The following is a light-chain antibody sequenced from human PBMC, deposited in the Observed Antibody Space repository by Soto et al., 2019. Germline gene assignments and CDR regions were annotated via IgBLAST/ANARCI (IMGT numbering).Light chain of an antibody. CDR1: QTITSFY. Sequence: IVLTQSPGTLSLSPGERATLTCRASQTITSFYLAWYQQKPGQAPRPLIYGTSTRATGIPDRFSGSGSGTDFTLTIRNLEPEDCAVYYCQQFGGSPPRFTVGPGTKV. V-gene: IGKV3-20*01. CDR2: GTS. J-gene: IGKJ3*01. CDR3: QQFGGSPPRFT.